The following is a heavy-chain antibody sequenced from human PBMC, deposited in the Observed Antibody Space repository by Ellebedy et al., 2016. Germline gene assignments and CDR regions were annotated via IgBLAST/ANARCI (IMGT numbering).Heavy chain of an antibody. CDR1: GGTFSSYA. V-gene: IGHV1-69*04. Sequence: ASVKVSCKASGGTFSSYAISWVRQAPGQGLEWMGRIIPILGIANYAQKFQGRVTITADKSTSTAYMELSSLRSEDTAVYYCARGGYMAGTRYFDYWGQGTLVTVSS. CDR3: ARGGYMAGTRYFDY. CDR2: IIPILGIA. D-gene: IGHD1-1*01. J-gene: IGHJ4*02.